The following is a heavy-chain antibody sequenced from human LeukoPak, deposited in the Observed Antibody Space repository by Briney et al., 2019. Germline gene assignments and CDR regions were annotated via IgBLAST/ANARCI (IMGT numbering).Heavy chain of an antibody. CDR3: ARDTPWGYFD. CDR2: IYYRGNT. D-gene: IGHD3-9*01. J-gene: IGHJ4*02. CDR1: GGSIRSGGYY. Sequence: SETLSLTCTVSGGSIRSGGYYWSWIRQHPGKGLEWIGYIYYRGNTYYNPSLKSRVTISVDTSKNQFSLKLSSVTAADTAVYYCARDTPWGYFDWGQGILVTVSS. V-gene: IGHV4-31*03.